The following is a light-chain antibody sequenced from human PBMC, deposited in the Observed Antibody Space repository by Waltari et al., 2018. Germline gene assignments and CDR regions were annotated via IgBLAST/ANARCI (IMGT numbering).Light chain of an antibody. CDR3: QQSYSTPRS. V-gene: IGKV1-39*01. Sequence: DIQMTQSPSSLSASVGDRVTITCRASQSISSYLNWYKQKPGKAPKLLIYAASSVQSGVPSRFSGSGSGTDFTLTISSLQPEDFATYYCQQSYSTPRSFGGGTKVEIK. J-gene: IGKJ4*01. CDR2: AAS. CDR1: QSISSY.